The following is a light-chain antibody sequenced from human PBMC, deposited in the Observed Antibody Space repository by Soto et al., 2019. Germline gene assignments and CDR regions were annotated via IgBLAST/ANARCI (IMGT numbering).Light chain of an antibody. Sequence: DIVLTQSPGTLTLSPGGRGTLSCMPSQSVSSNYLAWYQQKPGQAPRLLIYRASIRATGIPDRFTGSGSGTDFTLTISRLEPEDFAVYYCQQYGSSPLTFGGGTKVDIK. J-gene: IGKJ4*01. CDR2: RAS. CDR3: QQYGSSPLT. CDR1: QSVSSNY. V-gene: IGKV3-20*01.